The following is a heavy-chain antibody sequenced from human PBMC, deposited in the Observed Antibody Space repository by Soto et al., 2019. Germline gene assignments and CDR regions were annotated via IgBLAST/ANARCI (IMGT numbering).Heavy chain of an antibody. CDR2: IIPIFGTA. Sequence: QVQLVQSGAEVKKPGSSVKVSCKASGGTFSSYAISWVRQAPGQGLEWMGGIIPIFGTANYAQKFQGRVTITADESTSKVYMELSSLRSEDTAVYYCARGGEQWLVQDWFDPWGQGTLVTVSS. D-gene: IGHD6-19*01. CDR3: ARGGEQWLVQDWFDP. V-gene: IGHV1-69*12. J-gene: IGHJ5*02. CDR1: GGTFSSYA.